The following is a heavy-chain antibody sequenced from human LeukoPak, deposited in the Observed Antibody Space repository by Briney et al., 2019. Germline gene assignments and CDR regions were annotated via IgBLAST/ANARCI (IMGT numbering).Heavy chain of an antibody. CDR3: ASLGGNCYTLDY. J-gene: IGHJ4*02. CDR1: GYNFRNYW. D-gene: IGHD2-21*01. V-gene: IGHV5-51*01. CDR2: IYPGDSDI. Sequence: GESLKISRKGSGYNFRNYWIGWVRQMPGKGLEWMGIIYPGDSDIRYSPSFQGQVTISADKSINPAYLQWSSLRASDTAMYYCASLGGNCYTLDYWGQGPLVTVSA.